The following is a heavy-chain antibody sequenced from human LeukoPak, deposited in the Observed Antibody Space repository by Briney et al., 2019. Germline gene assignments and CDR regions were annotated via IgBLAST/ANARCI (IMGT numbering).Heavy chain of an antibody. CDR2: IYYSGST. CDR3: ARGNDYTLDAFDI. Sequence: SETLSLTCTLSGGSISAYYWSWIRQPPGMGLEWIGYIYYSGSTNYNPSLESRVIISLDTSKNQFSLKLNSVTAADTAVYYCARGNDYTLDAFDIWGRGTMVTVSS. CDR1: GGSISAYY. D-gene: IGHD4-11*01. V-gene: IGHV4-59*01. J-gene: IGHJ3*02.